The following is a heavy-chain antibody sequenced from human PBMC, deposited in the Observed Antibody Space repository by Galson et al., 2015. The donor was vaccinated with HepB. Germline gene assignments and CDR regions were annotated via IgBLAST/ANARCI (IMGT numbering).Heavy chain of an antibody. Sequence: QSGAEVKKPGESLKISCKGSGYSFISYWIGWVRQMPGKGLEWMGIIYPGDSDTRYSPSFQGQVTISADKSISTAYLQWSSLKASDTAMYYCATTYYYDSSAGLAFDIWGQGTMVTVSS. CDR1: GYSFISYW. CDR2: IYPGDSDT. V-gene: IGHV5-51*01. CDR3: ATTYYYDSSAGLAFDI. J-gene: IGHJ3*02. D-gene: IGHD3-22*01.